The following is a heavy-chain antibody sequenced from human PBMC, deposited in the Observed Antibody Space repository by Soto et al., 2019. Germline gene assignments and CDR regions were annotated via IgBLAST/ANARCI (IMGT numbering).Heavy chain of an antibody. CDR2: ISGYNGNT. CDR1: GYTFSNYG. CDR3: SRFIMVGGRSDPNYYRGMDV. V-gene: IGHV1-18*01. D-gene: IGHD3-10*01. J-gene: IGHJ6*02. Sequence: ASVKVSCKTSGYTFSNYGINWVRQAPGQGLEWMGWISGYNGNTNYAQTVQGRVTMTADTSTGTVYMELRSLKSDDTAIYYCSRFIMVGGRSDPNYYRGMDVWGQGTTVTVSS.